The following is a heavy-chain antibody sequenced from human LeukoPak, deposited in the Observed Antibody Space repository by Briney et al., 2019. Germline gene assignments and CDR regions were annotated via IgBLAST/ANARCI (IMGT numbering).Heavy chain of an antibody. CDR1: GFTFSSYA. J-gene: IGHJ4*02. Sequence: GGSLRLSCAASGFTFSSYAMSWVRQAPGQGLEWVSAISGSGKTYYPDSLTGRFTISRYNSKNTLFLQMNGLGAEDTAGYYFGEERDAKRYFGYWGQGTLVTVSS. V-gene: IGHV3-23*01. CDR3: GEERDAKRYFGY. CDR2: ISGSGKT.